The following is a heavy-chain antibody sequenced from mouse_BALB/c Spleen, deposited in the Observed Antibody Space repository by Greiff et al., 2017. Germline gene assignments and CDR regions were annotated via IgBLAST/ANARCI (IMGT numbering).Heavy chain of an antibody. Sequence: VQLQQSGAELMKPGASVKISCKATGYTFSSYWIEWVKQRPGHGLEWIGEILPGSGSTNYNEKFKGKATFTADTSSNTAYMQLSSLTSEDSAVYYCATYYRYDVRFAYWGQGTLVTVSA. CDR2: ILPGSGST. D-gene: IGHD2-14*01. CDR3: ATYYRYDVRFAY. CDR1: GYTFSSYW. V-gene: IGHV1-9*01. J-gene: IGHJ3*01.